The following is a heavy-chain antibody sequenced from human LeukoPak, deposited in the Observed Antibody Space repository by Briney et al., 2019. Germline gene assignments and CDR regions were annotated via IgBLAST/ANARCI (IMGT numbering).Heavy chain of an antibody. CDR1: GFTGSSNF. D-gene: IGHD6-13*01. CDR2: LYSGGYT. V-gene: IGHV3-53*01. CDR3: VRASSTTAAGLFDY. J-gene: IGHJ4*02. Sequence: GGSLRLSCAASGFTGSSNFMSLVRQAPGKGLDWVSVLYSGGYTVYADSVKGRFTISRDNSENTLYLQMNSLRADDTAVYYCVRASSTTAAGLFDYWGQGTLLTVSS.